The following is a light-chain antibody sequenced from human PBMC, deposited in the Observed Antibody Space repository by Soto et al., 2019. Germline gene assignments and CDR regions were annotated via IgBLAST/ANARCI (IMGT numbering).Light chain of an antibody. CDR1: QSVSNY. Sequence: ETVMTQSPATLSVSPGERATLSCRASQSVSNYLAWYQQKPGQAPRLLIYDASTRATGIPARFSGSGSGTDFSVTIISLESEDFAGEYSQEYNTRPYTFGQGTKVDIK. CDR2: DAS. CDR3: QEYNTRPYT. J-gene: IGKJ1*01. V-gene: IGKV3D-15*01.